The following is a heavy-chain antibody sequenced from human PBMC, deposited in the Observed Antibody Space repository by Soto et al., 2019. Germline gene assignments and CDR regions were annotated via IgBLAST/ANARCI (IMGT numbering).Heavy chain of an antibody. CDR1: GFTVSSNY. V-gene: IGHV3-53*04. D-gene: IGHD3-10*01. CDR2: IYSGGST. CDR3: ARDYGSGSGSYYYFMDV. J-gene: IGHJ6*03. Sequence: LRLSCAASGFTVSSNYMSWVRQAPGKGLEWVSVIYSGGSTYYADSVKGRFTISRHNSKNTLYLQMNSLRAEDTAVYYCARDYGSGSGSYYYFMDVRGKGTTVTVSS.